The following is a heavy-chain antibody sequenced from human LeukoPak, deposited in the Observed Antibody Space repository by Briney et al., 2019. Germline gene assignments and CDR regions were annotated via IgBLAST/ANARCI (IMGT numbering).Heavy chain of an antibody. V-gene: IGHV4-59*01. Sequence: SETLSLTCTVSGGSISNYNWHWIRQPPGKGLEWIGYIYNSGGITYNPSLKSRVTISLDTPNNQFFLNLNSVTAADTAVYYCARMRGASTSGNNWFDPWGQGTLVTVSS. CDR2: IYNSGGI. D-gene: IGHD2-2*01. CDR3: ARMRGASTSGNNWFDP. CDR1: GGSISNYN. J-gene: IGHJ5*02.